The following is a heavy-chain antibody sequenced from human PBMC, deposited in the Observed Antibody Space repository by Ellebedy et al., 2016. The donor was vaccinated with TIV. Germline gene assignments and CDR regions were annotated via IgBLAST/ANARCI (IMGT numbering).Heavy chain of an antibody. CDR1: GFSLSNARMG. J-gene: IGHJ4*02. V-gene: IGHV2-26*01. D-gene: IGHD2-15*01. CDR3: ARILVDRCYLRPDY. Sequence: SGPTLMKPTATLTLTCSVSGFSLSNARMGVSWIRQPPGKALEWLAHIFSDDEKSYSTSLKSRLTLSKDTSKSQVVLTMTNMDPVDTATYYCARILVDRCYLRPDYWGLGTLVTVSS. CDR2: IFSDDEK.